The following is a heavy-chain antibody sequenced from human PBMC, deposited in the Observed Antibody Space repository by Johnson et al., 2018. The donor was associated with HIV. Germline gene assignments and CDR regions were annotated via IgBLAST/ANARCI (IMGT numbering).Heavy chain of an antibody. J-gene: IGHJ3*02. V-gene: IGHV3-7*01. Sequence: MLLVESGGGLVKPGGSLRLSCAASGFTFSSYWMTWVRQAPGRGLEWVANINQGGSEKYYVDSVKGRFTISRDNAKNSLYLQMNNLRVEDTAVYYCVSSAQWSGWPPGAFDIWGQGTMVTVSS. CDR3: VSSAQWSGWPPGAFDI. D-gene: IGHD6-19*01. CDR2: INQGGSEK. CDR1: GFTFSSYW.